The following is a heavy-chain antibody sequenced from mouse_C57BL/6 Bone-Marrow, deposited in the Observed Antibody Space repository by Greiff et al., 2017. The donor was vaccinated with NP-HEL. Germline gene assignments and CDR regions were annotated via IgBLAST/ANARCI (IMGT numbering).Heavy chain of an antibody. J-gene: IGHJ4*01. CDR3: ARESLYGNYPYYYAMDY. CDR2: INPNNGGT. V-gene: IGHV1-26*01. Sequence: EVQLQQSGPELVKPGASVKISCKASGYTFTDYYMNWVKQSHGKSLEWIGDINPNNGGTSYNQKFKGKATLTVDKSSSTAYMELRSLTSEDSAVYYCARESLYGNYPYYYAMDYWGQGTSVTVSS. D-gene: IGHD2-1*01. CDR1: GYTFTDYY.